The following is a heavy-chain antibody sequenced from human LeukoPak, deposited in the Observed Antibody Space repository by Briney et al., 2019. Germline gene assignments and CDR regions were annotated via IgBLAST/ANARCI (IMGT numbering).Heavy chain of an antibody. CDR2: IRSKANSYAT. CDR1: GFTLSGSA. CDR3: TSPTLDYDSSFDY. Sequence: GGSLRLSCAASGFTLSGSAMHWVRQASGKGLEWVGRIRSKANSYATAYAASVKDRFTISRDDSKNTAYLQMHSLKTEDTAVYYCTSPTLDYDSSFDYWGQGTLVTVSS. J-gene: IGHJ4*02. D-gene: IGHD3-22*01. V-gene: IGHV3-73*01.